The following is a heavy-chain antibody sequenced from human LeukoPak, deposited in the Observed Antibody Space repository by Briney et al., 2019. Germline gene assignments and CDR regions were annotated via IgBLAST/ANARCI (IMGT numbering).Heavy chain of an antibody. J-gene: IGHJ4*01. D-gene: IGHD6-13*01. CDR2: IYSGGST. V-gene: IGHV3-53*01. Sequence: AGGSLRLSCAASGFTVSSNYMSWVRQAPGKGLEWVSVIYSGGSTYYADSVKGRFTISRDNSKNTLYLQMNSLRAEDTAVYYCARDLFGGIAAAGTEYWGHGTLVTVSS. CDR1: GFTVSSNY. CDR3: ARDLFGGIAAAGTEY.